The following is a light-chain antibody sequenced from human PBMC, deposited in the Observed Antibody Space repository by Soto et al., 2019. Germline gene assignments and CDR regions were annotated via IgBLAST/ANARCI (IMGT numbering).Light chain of an antibody. V-gene: IGLV1-40*01. CDR1: SSNIGAGYD. CDR3: QSYDSRLSGSV. CDR2: DNS. Sequence: QSVLTQPPSGSGAPGQRVTISCTGSSSNIGAGYDVHWYQQLPGTAPKLLIYDNSNRPSGVPDRFSGSKSGTSASLAITGLQAEDEADYYCQSYDSRLSGSVFGGGTKVTVL. J-gene: IGLJ2*01.